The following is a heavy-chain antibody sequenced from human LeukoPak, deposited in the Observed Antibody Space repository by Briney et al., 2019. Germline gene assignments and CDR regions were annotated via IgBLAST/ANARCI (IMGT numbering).Heavy chain of an antibody. CDR1: GDSISGFQ. J-gene: IGHJ4*02. V-gene: IGHV4-4*07. Sequence: SETLSLTCSVSGDSISGFQWNWIRQPAGKELEWIGRIYVSGSTNYNPSLKSRVTMSVDQSENRFSLMLTSVTAADTALYYCARGAPVAVAAFDYWGQGILVSVSS. CDR2: IYVSGST. D-gene: IGHD6-19*01. CDR3: ARGAPVAVAAFDY.